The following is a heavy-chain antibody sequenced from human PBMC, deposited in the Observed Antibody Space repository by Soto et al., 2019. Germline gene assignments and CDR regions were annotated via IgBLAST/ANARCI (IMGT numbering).Heavy chain of an antibody. D-gene: IGHD2-2*01. CDR1: GGSISSYY. J-gene: IGHJ6*02. V-gene: IGHV4-4*07. CDR3: VGAILPAAMGPGYYYGMDV. Sequence: QVQLQESGPGLVKPSETLSLTCTVSGGSISSYYWSWIRQPAGKGLEWIGRIYTSGSTNYNPSLKSRVTMSVETSKNQFSLKLSSVTAADTAVYYCVGAILPAAMGPGYYYGMDVWGQGTTVTVSS. CDR2: IYTSGST.